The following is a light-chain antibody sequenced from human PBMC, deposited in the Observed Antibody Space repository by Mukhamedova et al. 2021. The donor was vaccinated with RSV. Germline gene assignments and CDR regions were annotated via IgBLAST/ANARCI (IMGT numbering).Light chain of an antibody. J-gene: IGKJ1*01. V-gene: IGKV3-20*01. CDR2: GAS. Sequence: HGQAPRLLIYGASTRATGVPDRFGGRGSGTDFTLTINRLEPEDFGVYYCQQYADSRTFGQGTKLEI. CDR3: QQYADSRT.